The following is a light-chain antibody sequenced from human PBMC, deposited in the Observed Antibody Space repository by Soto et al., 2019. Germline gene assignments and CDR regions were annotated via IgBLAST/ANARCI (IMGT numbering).Light chain of an antibody. CDR3: QHRKNWQIT. CDR1: QSVSSY. Sequence: PVEGATLSCRVSQSVSSYLVWYQQKPGQAPRLLIFDASTRATCIPARLSGSGSGTGFTLTISSLEPEEDAVYYCQHRKNWQITFGQGTRLEIK. V-gene: IGKV3-11*01. J-gene: IGKJ5*01. CDR2: DAS.